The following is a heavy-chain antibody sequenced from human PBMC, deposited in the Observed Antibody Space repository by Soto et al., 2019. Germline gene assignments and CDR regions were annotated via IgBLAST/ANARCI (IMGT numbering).Heavy chain of an antibody. CDR3: ARGYDYYYGSGTNFDY. CDR2: IYYSGST. CDR1: GGSISSYY. Sequence: SETLSLTCTVSGGSISSYYWSWIRQPPGKGLEWIGYIYYSGSTNYNPSLKSRVTISVDTSKNQFSLKLSSVTAADTAVYYCARGYDYYYGSGTNFDYWGQGTLVTVSS. V-gene: IGHV4-59*01. J-gene: IGHJ4*02. D-gene: IGHD3-10*01.